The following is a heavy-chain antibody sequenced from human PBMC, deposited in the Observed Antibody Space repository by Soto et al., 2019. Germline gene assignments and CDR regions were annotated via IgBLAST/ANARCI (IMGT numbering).Heavy chain of an antibody. Sequence: EVQLVESGGGVVRPGGSLRLSCAASGFTFDDYGMSWVRQAPGKGLEWVSGINWNGGSTGYGDAVKGRFPISRDNAKNSLYLQMNSLRAADTALYYCASLNNWNDAGALDYWGQGTLVTVSS. CDR1: GFTFDDYG. CDR3: ASLNNWNDAGALDY. CDR2: INWNGGST. J-gene: IGHJ4*02. D-gene: IGHD1-1*01. V-gene: IGHV3-20*04.